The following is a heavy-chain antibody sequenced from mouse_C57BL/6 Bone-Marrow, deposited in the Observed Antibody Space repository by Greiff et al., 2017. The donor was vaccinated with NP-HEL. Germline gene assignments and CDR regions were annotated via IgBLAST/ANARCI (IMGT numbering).Heavy chain of an antibody. Sequence: QVHVKQSGAELVRPGASVTLSCKASGYTFTDYEMHWVKQTPVHGLEWIGAIDPETGGTAYNQKFKGKAILTADKSSSTAYMELRSLTSEDSAVYYCTSLGGYPYWGQGTSVTVSS. CDR2: IDPETGGT. J-gene: IGHJ4*01. D-gene: IGHD3-1*01. V-gene: IGHV1-15*01. CDR3: TSLGGYPY. CDR1: GYTFTDYE.